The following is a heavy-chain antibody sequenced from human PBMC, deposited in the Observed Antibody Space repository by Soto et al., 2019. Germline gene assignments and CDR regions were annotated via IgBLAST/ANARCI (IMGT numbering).Heavy chain of an antibody. D-gene: IGHD3-16*01. V-gene: IGHV4-31*03. Sequence: NPSETLSLTCTVSGGSISSGGYYWSWIRQHPGKGLEWIGYIYYSGSTYYNPSLKSRVTISVDTSKNQFSLKLSSVTAADTAVYYCARDRWGYYFDYWGQGTLVTVSS. CDR2: IYYSGST. CDR1: GGSISSGGYY. J-gene: IGHJ4*02. CDR3: ARDRWGYYFDY.